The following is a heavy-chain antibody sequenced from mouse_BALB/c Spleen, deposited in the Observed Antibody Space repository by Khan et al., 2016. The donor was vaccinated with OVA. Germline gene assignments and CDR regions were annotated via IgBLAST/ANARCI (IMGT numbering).Heavy chain of an antibody. V-gene: IGHV5-6*01. CDR2: INSDGYST. CDR1: GFTFSTYG. CDR3: ASHLTGSFAY. J-gene: IGHJ3*01. D-gene: IGHD4-1*01. Sequence: EVELVESGGDLMKPGGSLKLSCAASGFTFSTYGMSWVRQTPDKRLEWVPTINSDGYSTYYPASVQGRFTISRNNAKNTLYLQMSSLKSEDTAMYYCASHLTGSFAYWGQGTLVTVSA.